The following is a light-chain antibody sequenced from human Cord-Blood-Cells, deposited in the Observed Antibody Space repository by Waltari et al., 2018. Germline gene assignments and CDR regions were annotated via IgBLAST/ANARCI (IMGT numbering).Light chain of an antibody. J-gene: IGLJ2*01. CDR3: SSYTSSSTLVV. CDR1: SSDVGGYNY. CDR2: EVS. V-gene: IGLV2-14*01. Sequence: QSALTQPASVSGSPGQLITISCTGTSSDVGGYNYVSWYQQHPGKAPKLMIYEVSNRPSGVSTRFSGSTAGNTASLTISGLQAEDDADYYCSSYTSSSTLVVFGGGTKLTVL.